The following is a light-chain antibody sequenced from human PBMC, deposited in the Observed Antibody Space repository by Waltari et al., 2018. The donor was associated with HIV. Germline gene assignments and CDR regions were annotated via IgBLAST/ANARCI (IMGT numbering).Light chain of an antibody. J-gene: IGLJ1*01. Sequence: QSVLTPTHSVSEAPSPRVTITCSESTPHLHSNAVHLYQQLPGKAPTLLIYYDDLLPSGVSDRFSGSKSGTSASLAISWLQSEDVADYYCAAWDDSLNGYVFGTGTKVTVL. CDR1: TPHLHSNA. V-gene: IGLV1-36*01. CDR2: YDD. CDR3: AAWDDSLNGYV.